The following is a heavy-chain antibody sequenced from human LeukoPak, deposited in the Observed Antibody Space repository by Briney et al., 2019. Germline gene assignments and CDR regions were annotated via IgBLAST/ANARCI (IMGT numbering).Heavy chain of an antibody. Sequence: TSETLSLTCTVSGGSISSYYWSWIRQPAGKGLEWIGRLHTSGSTNYNPSLKSRVTMSVDTSKNQFSLKLSSVTAADTAVYFCARGPYSYDSSGAFDIWGQGTMVTVSS. V-gene: IGHV4-4*07. CDR2: LHTSGST. D-gene: IGHD3-22*01. J-gene: IGHJ3*02. CDR3: ARGPYSYDSSGAFDI. CDR1: GGSISSYY.